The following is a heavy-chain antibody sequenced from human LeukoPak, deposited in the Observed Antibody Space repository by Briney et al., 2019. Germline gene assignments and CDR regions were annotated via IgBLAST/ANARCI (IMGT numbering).Heavy chain of an antibody. J-gene: IGHJ3*02. CDR1: GGSISSYY. CDR3: ARVLLWFGELGGPDAFDI. V-gene: IGHV4-59*01. D-gene: IGHD3-10*01. Sequence: TSQTLSLTCTVSGGSISSYYWSWIRQPPGKGLEWIGYIYYSGSTNYNPSLKSRVTISVDTSKNQFSLKLSSVTAADTAVYYCARVLLWFGELGGPDAFDIWGQGTMVTVSS. CDR2: IYYSGST.